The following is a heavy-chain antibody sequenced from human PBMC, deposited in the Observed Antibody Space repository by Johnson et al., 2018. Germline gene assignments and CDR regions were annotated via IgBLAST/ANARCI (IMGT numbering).Heavy chain of an antibody. Sequence: QVQLQESGGGVVQPGRSLRLSCAASGFTFSSYAMHWVRQAPGKGLEWVAVISYDGSNKYYADSVKGRFTISRDNSKNTLYLQMNSLKTEDTAGYYCTTDGYSSSWYFYYYMDVWGKGTTVTVSS. CDR3: TTDGYSSSWYFYYYMDV. CDR1: GFTFSSYA. J-gene: IGHJ6*03. CDR2: ISYDGSNK. V-gene: IGHV3-30-3*01. D-gene: IGHD6-13*01.